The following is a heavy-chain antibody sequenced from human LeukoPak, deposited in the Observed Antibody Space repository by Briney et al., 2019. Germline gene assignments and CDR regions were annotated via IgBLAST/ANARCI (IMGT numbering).Heavy chain of an antibody. D-gene: IGHD1-26*01. CDR1: GFTFSSCW. J-gene: IGHJ4*02. CDR2: INSDGSTT. CDR3: ARRSSGSPPYYFDY. V-gene: IGHV3-74*01. Sequence: GGSLRLSCAASGFTFSSCWMHWVRQAPGKGLVWVSRINSDGSTTNYADSAKGRFTISRDNAKNTLYLQMNSLRAEDTAVYYCARRSSGSPPYYFDYWGQGTLVTVSS.